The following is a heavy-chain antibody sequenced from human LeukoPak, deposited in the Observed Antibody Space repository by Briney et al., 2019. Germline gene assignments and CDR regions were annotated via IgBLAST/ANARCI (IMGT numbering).Heavy chain of an antibody. CDR3: ARLGVTFDI. Sequence: SETLSLTCTVSGGSISSSSYYWGWIRQPPGKGLEWIGSIYYSGSSYYDPSLKSRVTISVDTSKNLFSLKLSSVTAADTAVYYCARLGVTFDIWGQGTMVTVSS. CDR2: IYYSGSS. J-gene: IGHJ3*02. CDR1: GGSISSSSYY. V-gene: IGHV4-39*01. D-gene: IGHD3-3*01.